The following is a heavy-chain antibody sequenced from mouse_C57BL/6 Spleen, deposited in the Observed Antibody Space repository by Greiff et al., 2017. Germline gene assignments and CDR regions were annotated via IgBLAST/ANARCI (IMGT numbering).Heavy chain of an antibody. CDR2: IYPGDGDT. D-gene: IGHD1-1*01. Sequence: QVQLKQSGPELVKPGASVKISCKASGYAFSSSWMNWVKQRPGKGLEWIGRIYPGDGDTNYNGKVKGKATLTADKSSSTAYMQLSSLTSEDSAVYFCARREDYGSRYFDVWGTGTTVTVSS. V-gene: IGHV1-82*01. CDR3: ARREDYGSRYFDV. J-gene: IGHJ1*03. CDR1: GYAFSSSW.